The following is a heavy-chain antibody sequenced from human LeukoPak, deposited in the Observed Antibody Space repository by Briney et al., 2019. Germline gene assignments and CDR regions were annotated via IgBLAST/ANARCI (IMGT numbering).Heavy chain of an antibody. D-gene: IGHD3-22*01. Sequence: ASVKVSCKASGYTFTGYYMRWVRQAPGQGLERMGWINPNSGGTNYAQKFQGRVTMTRDTSISTAYMELSRLRSDDTAVYYCARDHEVVTLDYWGQGTLVTVSS. CDR2: INPNSGGT. V-gene: IGHV1-2*02. CDR3: ARDHEVVTLDY. J-gene: IGHJ4*02. CDR1: GYTFTGYY.